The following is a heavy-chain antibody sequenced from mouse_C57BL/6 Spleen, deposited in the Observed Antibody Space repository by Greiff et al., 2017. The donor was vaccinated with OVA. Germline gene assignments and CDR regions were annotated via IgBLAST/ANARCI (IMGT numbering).Heavy chain of an antibody. CDR2: IWRGGST. D-gene: IGHD3-3*01. J-gene: IGHJ4*01. CDR3: AKNCLGQDAMDY. Sequence: VKLVESGPGLVQPSQSLSITCTVSGFSLTSYGVHWVRQSPGKGLEWLGVIWRGGSTDYNAAFMSRLSITKDNSKSQVFFKMNSLQADDTAIYYCAKNCLGQDAMDYWGQGTSVTVSS. V-gene: IGHV2-5*01. CDR1: GFSLTSYG.